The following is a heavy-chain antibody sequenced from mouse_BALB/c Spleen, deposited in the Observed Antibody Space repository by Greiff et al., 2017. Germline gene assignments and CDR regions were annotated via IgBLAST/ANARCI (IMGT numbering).Heavy chain of an antibody. J-gene: IGHJ2*01. CDR1: GFNIKDYY. Sequence: VQLQQSGAELVRSGASVKLSCTASGFNIKDYYMHWVKQRPEQGLEWIGWIDPENGDTEYAPKFQGKATMTADTSSNTAYLQLSSLTSEDTAVYYCTITTVLDYWGQGTTLTVSS. CDR2: IDPENGDT. D-gene: IGHD1-1*01. V-gene: IGHV14-4*02. CDR3: TITTVLDY.